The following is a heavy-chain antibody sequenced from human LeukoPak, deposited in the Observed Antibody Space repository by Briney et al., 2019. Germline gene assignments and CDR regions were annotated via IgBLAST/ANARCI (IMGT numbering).Heavy chain of an antibody. CDR3: ARFGYDGYFDY. CDR2: ISAYNGNT. Sequence: ASVKVSCKASGGTFSSYAISWVRQAPGQGLEWMGWISAYNGNTNYAQKLQGRVTMTTDTSTSTAYMELRSLRSDDTAVYYCARFGYDGYFDYWGQGTLVTVSS. J-gene: IGHJ4*02. V-gene: IGHV1-18*01. CDR1: GGTFSSYA. D-gene: IGHD5-12*01.